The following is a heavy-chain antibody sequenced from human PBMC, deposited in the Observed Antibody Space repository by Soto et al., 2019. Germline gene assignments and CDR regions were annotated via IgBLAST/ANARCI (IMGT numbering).Heavy chain of an antibody. Sequence: QVQLVESGGALVRPGGSLRLSCVASGFIFSDYYMSWIRQAPGKGPEWVSYISISATTIYYADSVKGRFTISRENAKNSLYLQMNSLRAEDTAVYYCARDQRIGYCSGGNCDSYYGLDVWGQGTTVTVAS. CDR1: GFIFSDYY. V-gene: IGHV3-11*01. D-gene: IGHD2-15*01. CDR3: ARDQRIGYCSGGNCDSYYGLDV. CDR2: ISISATTI. J-gene: IGHJ6*02.